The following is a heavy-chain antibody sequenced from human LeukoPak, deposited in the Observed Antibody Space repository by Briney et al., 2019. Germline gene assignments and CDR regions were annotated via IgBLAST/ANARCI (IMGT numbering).Heavy chain of an antibody. CDR1: GFTFSSHW. V-gene: IGHV3-7*01. CDR3: ARSQGIAAATYPIDS. J-gene: IGHJ4*02. CDR2: IKQDGSEK. Sequence: GGSLRLSCAASGFTFSSHWMSWVRQAPGKGLEWVAKIKQDGSEKYYVDSVKGRFTISRDNAKNSLYLQMNSLRAEDTAVYYCARSQGIAAATYPIDSWGQGTLVTVSS. D-gene: IGHD6-13*01.